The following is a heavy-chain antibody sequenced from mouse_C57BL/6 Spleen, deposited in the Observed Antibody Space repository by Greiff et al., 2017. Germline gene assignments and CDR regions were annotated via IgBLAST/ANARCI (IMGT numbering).Heavy chain of an antibody. V-gene: IGHV1-69*01. D-gene: IGHD1-1*01. CDR3: ASSPISTVVATYDWYFDV. J-gene: IGHJ1*03. CDR2: IDPSDSYT. Sequence: QVQLQQPGAELVMPGASVKLSCKASGYTFTSYWMHWVKQRPGQGLEWIGEIDPSDSYTNYNQKFKGKSTLTVDKSSSTAYMQLSSLTSEDSAVYYCASSPISTVVATYDWYFDVWGTGTTVTVSS. CDR1: GYTFTSYW.